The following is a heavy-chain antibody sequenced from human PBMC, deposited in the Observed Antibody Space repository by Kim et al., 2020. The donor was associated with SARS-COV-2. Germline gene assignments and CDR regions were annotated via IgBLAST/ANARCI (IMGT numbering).Heavy chain of an antibody. CDR2: IIPIFGTA. CDR3: ASLGYSSGWYPNYGMDV. V-gene: IGHV1-69*13. D-gene: IGHD6-19*01. J-gene: IGHJ6*02. Sequence: SVKVSCKASGGTFSSYAISWVRQAPGQGLEWMGGIIPIFGTANYAQKFQGRVTITADESTSTAYMELSSLRSEDTAVYYCASLGYSSGWYPNYGMDVWGQGTTVTVSS. CDR1: GGTFSSYA.